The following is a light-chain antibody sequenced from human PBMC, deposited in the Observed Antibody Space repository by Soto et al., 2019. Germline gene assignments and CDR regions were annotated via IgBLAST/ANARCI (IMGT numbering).Light chain of an antibody. CDR1: QSISNN. J-gene: IGKJ2*01. V-gene: IGKV3-15*01. CDR3: QQYNNWPPRT. CDR2: DAS. Sequence: EIVMTQSPATLSVSPGERATLSCRASQSISNNLAWYQQKPGQAPSLLIYDASTRATGIPARFSGSGSGTEFTLTISSLQSEDSAVYYCQQYNNWPPRTFGQGTKLEIK.